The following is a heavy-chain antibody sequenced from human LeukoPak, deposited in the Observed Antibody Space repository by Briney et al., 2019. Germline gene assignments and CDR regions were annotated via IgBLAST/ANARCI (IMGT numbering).Heavy chain of an antibody. CDR2: IYTSGST. J-gene: IGHJ4*02. D-gene: IGHD1-26*01. CDR3: ARSGSYRNYFDY. CDR1: GDSLSSHF. V-gene: IGHV4-4*09. Sequence: SETLSLTCTVSGDSLSSHFWSWVRQPPGKGLEWIGYIYTSGSTNYNPSLKSRVTISVDTSKNQFSLKLSSVTAADTAVYYCARSGSYRNYFDYWGQGTLVTVSS.